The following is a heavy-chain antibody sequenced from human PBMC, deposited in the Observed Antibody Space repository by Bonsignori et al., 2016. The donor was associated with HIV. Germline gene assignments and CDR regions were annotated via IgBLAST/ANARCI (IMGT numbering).Heavy chain of an antibody. D-gene: IGHD1-1*01. Sequence: WIRQPPGKGLEWVSSISSSSSYIYYADSVKGRFTISRDNAKNSLYLQMNSLRAEDTAVYYCARDLGTGTHFDYWGQGTLVTVSS. J-gene: IGHJ4*02. CDR2: ISSSSSYI. V-gene: IGHV3-21*01. CDR3: ARDLGTGTHFDY.